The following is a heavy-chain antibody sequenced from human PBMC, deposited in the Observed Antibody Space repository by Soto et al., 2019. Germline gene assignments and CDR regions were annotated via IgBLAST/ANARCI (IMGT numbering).Heavy chain of an antibody. Sequence: QVQLQQWGAGLLKPSETLSLTCAVYGGSLSGYYWSWIRQPPGKGLEWIGEINHSGSTNYNPSLKSRVTISVDTSKNQFSLKLSSVTAADTAVYYCARGMARYSYGRNYFDYWGQGTLVTVSS. CDR2: INHSGST. CDR3: ARGMARYSYGRNYFDY. V-gene: IGHV4-34*01. D-gene: IGHD5-18*01. J-gene: IGHJ4*02. CDR1: GGSLSGYY.